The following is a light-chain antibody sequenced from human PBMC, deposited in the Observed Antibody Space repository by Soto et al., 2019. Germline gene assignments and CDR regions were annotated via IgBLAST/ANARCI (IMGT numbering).Light chain of an antibody. CDR2: SNN. CDR1: SSNIGSNT. Sequence: QSVLTQPPSASGTPGQRVTISCSGSSSNIGSNTVNWYQQLPGTAPKLLIYSNNPRPSGVPDRCSGSKSGTSASLPISGLQSEDDAAYYCSAWDDSLNGPYVVFGGGTKVTVL. CDR3: SAWDDSLNGPYVV. J-gene: IGLJ2*01. V-gene: IGLV1-44*01.